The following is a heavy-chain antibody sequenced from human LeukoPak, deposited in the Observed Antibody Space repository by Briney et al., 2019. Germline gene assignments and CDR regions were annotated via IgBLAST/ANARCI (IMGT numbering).Heavy chain of an antibody. J-gene: IGHJ4*02. D-gene: IGHD4-17*01. Sequence: SVKVSCKASGGTFSSYAISWVRQAPGQGLEWMGRIIPILGIANYAQKFQGRVTITADKSTSTAYMEPSSLRSEDTAVYYCARVGRGTTVTTGPLDYWGQGTLVTVSS. CDR2: IIPILGIA. CDR1: GGTFSSYA. CDR3: ARVGRGTTVTTGPLDY. V-gene: IGHV1-69*04.